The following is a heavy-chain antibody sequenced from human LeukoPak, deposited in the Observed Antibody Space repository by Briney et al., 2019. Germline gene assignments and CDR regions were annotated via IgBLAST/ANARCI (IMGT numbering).Heavy chain of an antibody. D-gene: IGHD1-26*01. CDR3: ARDRGSGSYNLYYFDY. CDR2: IYYSGST. J-gene: IGHJ4*02. Sequence: SETLSLTCAVSGDSISSGSYSWSWIRQPPGKGLEWIGSIYYSGSTYYNPSLKSRVTISVDTSKNQFSLKLSSVTAADTAVYYCARDRGSGSYNLYYFDYWGQGTLVTVSS. V-gene: IGHV4-39*07. CDR1: GDSISSGSYS.